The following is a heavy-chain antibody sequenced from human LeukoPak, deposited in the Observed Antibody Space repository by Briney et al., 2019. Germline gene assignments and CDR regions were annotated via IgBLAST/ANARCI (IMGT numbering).Heavy chain of an antibody. D-gene: IGHD3-16*01. Sequence: SETLSLTCTVPDDSISDYYRGWIRQPPGKGLEWIGYFHNSGTSTYNPSLKSRVTISADTSKNQFSLKLNSLTTADTAVYYCTRGAGWLIDYWGQGILVTVSS. CDR2: FHNSGTS. V-gene: IGHV4-59*01. CDR1: DDSISDYY. J-gene: IGHJ4*02. CDR3: TRGAGWLIDY.